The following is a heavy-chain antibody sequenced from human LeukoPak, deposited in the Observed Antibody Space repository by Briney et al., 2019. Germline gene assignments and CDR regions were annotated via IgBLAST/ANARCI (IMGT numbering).Heavy chain of an antibody. V-gene: IGHV4-31*03. CDR1: GGSISSGGYY. CDR3: ARGRVGATYFDY. J-gene: IGHJ4*02. D-gene: IGHD1-26*01. Sequence: SQALSLTCTVSGGSISSGGYYWSWIRQHPGKGLEWIGYIYYSGSTYYNPSLKSRVTISVDTSKNQFSLKLSSVTAADTAVYYCARGRVGATYFDYWGQGTLVTVSS. CDR2: IYYSGST.